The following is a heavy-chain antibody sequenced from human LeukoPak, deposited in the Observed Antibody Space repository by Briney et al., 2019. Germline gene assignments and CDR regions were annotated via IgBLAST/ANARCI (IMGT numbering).Heavy chain of an antibody. CDR3: VREGEWALPFDY. CDR1: GGSITSNTYF. V-gene: IGHV4-39*01. CDR2: IYYSGST. D-gene: IGHD3-16*01. Sequence: SETLSLTCTVSGGSITSNTYFWGWIRQPPGKGLEWIGSIYYSGSTYYNPSLKSRVTISVDTSKNQFSLKLSSVIAADTAVYFCVREGEWALPFDYWGQGTLVTVSS. J-gene: IGHJ4*02.